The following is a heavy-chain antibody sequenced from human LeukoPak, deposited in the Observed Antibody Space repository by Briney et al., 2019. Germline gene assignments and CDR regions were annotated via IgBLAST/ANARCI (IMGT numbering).Heavy chain of an antibody. V-gene: IGHV3-20*03. CDR2: ISWNGGST. D-gene: IGHD3-10*01. CDR3: ARDPRDNYYGSGSY. Sequence: GGSLRLSYVVSGFTFDDYGMTWVRQAPGKGLEWVAGISWNGGSTAYADSLRGRFTISRDNAKNSLYLQMNSLRAEDTAVYYCARDPRDNYYGSGSYWGQGTLVTVSS. CDR1: GFTFDDYG. J-gene: IGHJ4*02.